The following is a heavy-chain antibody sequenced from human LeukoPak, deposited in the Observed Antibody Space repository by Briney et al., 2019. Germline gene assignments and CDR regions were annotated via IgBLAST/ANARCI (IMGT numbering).Heavy chain of an antibody. D-gene: IGHD2-21*02. CDR2: IYSGGST. CDR3: ARATIRVVTAVLDAFDI. J-gene: IGHJ3*02. V-gene: IGHV3-66*01. CDR1: GFTVSSNY. Sequence: GGSLRLSCAASGFTVSSNYMSWVRQAPGKGLEWVSVIYSGGSTYYADSVKGRFTISRDNSKNTLYLQMNSLRAEDTAVYYCARATIRVVTAVLDAFDIWGQGTMVTVSS.